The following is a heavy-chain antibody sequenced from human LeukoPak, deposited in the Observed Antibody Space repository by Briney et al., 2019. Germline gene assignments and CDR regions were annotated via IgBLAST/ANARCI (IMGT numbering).Heavy chain of an antibody. Sequence: GGSLRLSCAASGFTFSSYSMNWVRQAPGKGLEWVSYISSSGNTIDYADSVKGRFTISRDDAKNSLYLQMVSLRAEDTAVYYCARLRGYSYGYGDYWGQGTLVTVSS. V-gene: IGHV3-48*04. J-gene: IGHJ4*02. CDR1: GFTFSSYS. CDR2: ISSSGNTI. D-gene: IGHD5-18*01. CDR3: ARLRGYSYGYGDY.